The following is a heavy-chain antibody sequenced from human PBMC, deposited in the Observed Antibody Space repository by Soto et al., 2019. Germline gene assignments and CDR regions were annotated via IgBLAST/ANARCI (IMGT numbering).Heavy chain of an antibody. CDR3: ARGGSSDWQVALDI. V-gene: IGHV4-34*01. D-gene: IGHD6-19*01. CDR1: AGSFSHYY. Sequence: SETLSLTCAVYAGSFSHYYWNWIRQSPGKGLEWIGKIKHSGSSNYNPSLRSRVSISVDMSKNQFSLRLTSVTAADTAVYYCARGGSSDWQVALDIWGQGTMVTLS. J-gene: IGHJ3*02. CDR2: IKHSGSS.